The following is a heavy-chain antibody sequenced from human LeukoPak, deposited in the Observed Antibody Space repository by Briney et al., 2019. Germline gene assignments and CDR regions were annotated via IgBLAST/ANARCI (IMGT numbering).Heavy chain of an antibody. J-gene: IGHJ4*02. CDR1: GGSFSGYY. CDR3: ARGYYYDSSGYYLDY. Sequence: NSSETLSLTCAVYGGSFSGYYWSWIRQPPGKGLEWIGEINHSGSTNYNPSLKSRVTISVDTSKNQFSLKLSSVTAADTAVYYCARGYYYDSSGYYLDYWGQGTLVTVSS. CDR2: INHSGST. V-gene: IGHV4-34*01. D-gene: IGHD3-22*01.